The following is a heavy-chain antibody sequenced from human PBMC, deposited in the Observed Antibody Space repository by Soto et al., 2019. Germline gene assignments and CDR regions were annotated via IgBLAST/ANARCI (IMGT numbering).Heavy chain of an antibody. J-gene: IGHJ6*02. Sequence: QVQLVESGGGVVQPGRSLRLSCAASGFTCSNYGMHWVRQAPGTGLEWVAVILNDGSNRYHADSVKDRFTISRDNSKNMLYLQMNSLRAEDTAVYYCARDDEYSGNGMDVWGQGTTVTVS. CDR3: ARDDEYSGNGMDV. CDR2: ILNDGSNR. CDR1: GFTCSNYG. V-gene: IGHV3-33*01. D-gene: IGHD3-10*01.